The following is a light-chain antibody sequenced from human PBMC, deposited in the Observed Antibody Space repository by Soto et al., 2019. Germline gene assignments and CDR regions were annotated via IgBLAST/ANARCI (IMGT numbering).Light chain of an antibody. Sequence: QSVLTQPASVSGSPGQSITISCTGSSSDVGGYHYVSWYQQYPGEAPKLVTSEVSNRPSGVSNRFSGSKSGNTASLTISGLQAEDEADYYCCSYTSSTTPLFGGGTKLTVL. CDR1: SSDVGGYHY. V-gene: IGLV2-14*01. CDR3: CSYTSSTTPL. J-gene: IGLJ2*01. CDR2: EVS.